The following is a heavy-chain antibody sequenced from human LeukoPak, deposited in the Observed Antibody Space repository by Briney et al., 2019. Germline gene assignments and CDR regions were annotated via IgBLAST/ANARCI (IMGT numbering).Heavy chain of an antibody. CDR2: ISYGNT. CDR3: ARDKAHSYGRYFDP. J-gene: IGHJ5*02. D-gene: IGHD5-18*01. V-gene: IGHV4-59*01. Sequence: SETLSLTCSVAGGSISTYYWNWIRQTPGKGLEWIGHISYGNTDYNPSLKSRVTISVDTSKNQTSVTAADTAVHYCARDKAHSYGRYFDPWGQGALVIVSS. CDR1: GGSISTYY.